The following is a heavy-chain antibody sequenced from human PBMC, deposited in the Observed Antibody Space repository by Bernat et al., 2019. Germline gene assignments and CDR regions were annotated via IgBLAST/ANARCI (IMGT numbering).Heavy chain of an antibody. V-gene: IGHV3-15*07. J-gene: IGHJ4*02. CDR1: GFTFSNAW. CDR2: IKSKTDGGTT. CDR3: TTHGYSGSCELGGDY. Sequence: EVQLVESGGGLVKPGGSLRLSCAASGFTFSNAWMNWVRQAPGKGLEWVGRIKSKTDGGTTDSAAPVKGRFTISRDDSKNTLYLQMSSLKTEDTAVYYCTTHGYSGSCELGGDYWGQGTLVTVSS. D-gene: IGHD6-6*01.